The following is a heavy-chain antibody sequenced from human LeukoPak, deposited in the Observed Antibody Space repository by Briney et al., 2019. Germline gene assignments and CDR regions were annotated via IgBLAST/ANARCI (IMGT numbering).Heavy chain of an antibody. V-gene: IGHV3-7*03. CDR2: IKQDGSEK. D-gene: IGHD3-22*01. CDR3: AKASGYYYDSSMDY. CDR1: GFTFSSYW. Sequence: GGSLRLSCAASGFTFSSYWMSWVRQAPGKGLEWVANIKQDGSEKYYVDSVKGRFTISRDDAKNSLYLQMNSLRAEDTALYYCAKASGYYYDSSMDYWGQGTLVTVSS. J-gene: IGHJ4*02.